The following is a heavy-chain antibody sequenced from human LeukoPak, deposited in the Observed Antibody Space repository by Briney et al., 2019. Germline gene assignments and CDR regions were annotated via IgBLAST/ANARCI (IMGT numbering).Heavy chain of an antibody. V-gene: IGHV4-59*12. CDR1: GGSLHSYY. CDR2: IYYTGIT. J-gene: IGHJ4*02. CDR3: ARDGLSNLDY. Sequence: SETLSLTCIVSGGSLHSYYWSWIRPPPGKGLAWIGPIYYTGITDYNPPLKSRVPISVNTPNKQFSLKRSSVTAADTAVYYWARDGLSNLDYWGQGTLVTVSS. D-gene: IGHD3-16*01.